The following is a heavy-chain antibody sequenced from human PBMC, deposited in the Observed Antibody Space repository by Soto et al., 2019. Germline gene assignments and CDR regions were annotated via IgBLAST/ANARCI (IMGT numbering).Heavy chain of an antibody. CDR3: ASTTVLTNWFDP. CDR2: IYYSGST. CDR1: GGSISSSSYY. Sequence: SETLSLTCTVSGGSISSSSYYWGWIRQPPGKGLEWIGSIYYSGSTYYNPSLKSRVTISVDTSKNQFSLKLSSVTAADTAVYYCASTTVLTNWFDPWGQGTLVTVSS. D-gene: IGHD4-17*01. J-gene: IGHJ5*02. V-gene: IGHV4-39*01.